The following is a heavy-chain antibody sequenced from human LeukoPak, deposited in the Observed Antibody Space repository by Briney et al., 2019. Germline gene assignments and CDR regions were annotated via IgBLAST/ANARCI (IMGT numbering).Heavy chain of an antibody. CDR3: ARRGSVDTPMSNWEWWY. Sequence: ASVKVSCKASGYTFTIYGISWLRQAPGQGLEWMGWISTYNGDTNYAQSLQGRVILTTDASTSTVYMELRSLRYDDTAVYYCARRGSVDTPMSNWEWWYWGQGTLVTVSS. CDR1: GYTFTIYG. D-gene: IGHD5-18*01. V-gene: IGHV1-18*01. J-gene: IGHJ4*02. CDR2: ISTYNGDT.